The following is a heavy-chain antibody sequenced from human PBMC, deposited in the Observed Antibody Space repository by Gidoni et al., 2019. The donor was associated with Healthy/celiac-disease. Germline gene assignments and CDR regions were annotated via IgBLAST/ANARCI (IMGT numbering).Heavy chain of an antibody. V-gene: IGHV1-2*02. Sequence: QVQLVQSGAEVKKPGDSVKVSCTASGYTFTGYYMHWVRQAPGQGLEWMGWINPNSGGTNYAQKFQGRVTMTRDTSISTAYMELSRLRSDDTAVYYCARDAAIVVVPAAGDYYYGMDVWGQGTTVTVSS. D-gene: IGHD2-2*01. J-gene: IGHJ6*02. CDR2: INPNSGGT. CDR1: GYTFTGYY. CDR3: ARDAAIVVVPAAGDYYYGMDV.